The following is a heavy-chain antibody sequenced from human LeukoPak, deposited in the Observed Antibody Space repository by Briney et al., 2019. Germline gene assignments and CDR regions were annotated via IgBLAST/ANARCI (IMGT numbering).Heavy chain of an antibody. V-gene: IGHV1-69*13. J-gene: IGHJ6*02. D-gene: IGHD2-15*01. CDR1: GGTFSSYA. CDR2: IIPIFGTA. CDR3: AIIALDIVVVVAATPYYYYGMDV. Sequence: ASVTVSCKASGGTFSSYAISWVRQAPGQGLEWMGGIIPIFGTANYAQKFQGRVTITADESTSTAYMELSSLRSEDTAVYYCAIIALDIVVVVAATPYYYYGMDVWGQGTTVTVSS.